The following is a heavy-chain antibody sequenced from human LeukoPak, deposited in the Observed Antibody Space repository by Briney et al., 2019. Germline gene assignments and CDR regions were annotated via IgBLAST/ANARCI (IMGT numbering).Heavy chain of an antibody. D-gene: IGHD6-13*01. V-gene: IGHV3-23*01. CDR3: AKVPYSSSWYFFDF. Sequence: QPGGSLRLSWAASGFTFSSYAMSWVRQAPGKGLEWVSGISGSGGSTYYGDSAKGRFTISRDNSKNTLYLQMDSLRAEDTAVYYCAKVPYSSSWYFFDFWGQGTLVTVSS. CDR1: GFTFSSYA. J-gene: IGHJ4*02. CDR2: ISGSGGST.